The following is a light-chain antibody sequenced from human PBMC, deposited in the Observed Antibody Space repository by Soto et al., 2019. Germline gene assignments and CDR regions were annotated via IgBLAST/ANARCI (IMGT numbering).Light chain of an antibody. CDR2: GAS. CDR1: QSVSSSY. CDR3: QQYGSSPPT. V-gene: IGKV3-20*01. Sequence: EIVLTQSPGTLSLSPGERATLSCRASQSVSSSYVAWYQQKPGQAPRLLIYGASSWATGIADRFRGSGSGTDFTLTISRPEPEDFALYYCQQYGSSPPTFGQGTKVEIK. J-gene: IGKJ1*01.